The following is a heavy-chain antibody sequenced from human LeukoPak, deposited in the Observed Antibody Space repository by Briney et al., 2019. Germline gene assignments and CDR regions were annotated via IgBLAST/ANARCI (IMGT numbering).Heavy chain of an antibody. Sequence: GGSLRLSYAASGFTFSSYAMSWVRQAPGKGLEWASAISGSGGSTYYADSVKGRFTISRDNSKNTLYLQMNSLRAEDTAVYYCAKDSDSSSWPPSIDYWGQGTLVTVSS. V-gene: IGHV3-23*01. CDR1: GFTFSSYA. CDR2: ISGSGGST. J-gene: IGHJ4*02. D-gene: IGHD6-13*01. CDR3: AKDSDSSSWPPSIDY.